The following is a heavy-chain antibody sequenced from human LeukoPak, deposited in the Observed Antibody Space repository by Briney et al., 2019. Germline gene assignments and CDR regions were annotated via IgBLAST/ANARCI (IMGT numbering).Heavy chain of an antibody. V-gene: IGHV4-59*12. Sequence: SETLSLTCTVSGGSISSYYWSWIRQPPGKGLEWIGYIYYSGSTNYNPSLKSRVTISVDTSKNQFSLKLSSVTAADTAVYYCARDRYDYVWGSYRYTGPSLDYWGQGTLVTVSS. CDR2: IYYSGST. J-gene: IGHJ4*02. D-gene: IGHD3-16*02. CDR1: GGSISSYY. CDR3: ARDRYDYVWGSYRYTGPSLDY.